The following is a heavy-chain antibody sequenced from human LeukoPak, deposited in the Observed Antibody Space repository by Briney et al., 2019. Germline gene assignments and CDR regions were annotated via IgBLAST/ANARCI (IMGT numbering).Heavy chain of an antibody. CDR1: GFTFSSYS. D-gene: IGHD2-8*01. CDR2: ISSSSSTI. V-gene: IGHV3-48*01. J-gene: IGHJ6*03. CDR3: AKDRCSNGIGCLYYYMDV. Sequence: GGSLRLSCAASGFTFSSYSMNWVRQAPGKGLEWGSYISSSSSTINYADSVKGRFTISRDNAKNSVYLQMNSLRAEDTAVYYCAKDRCSNGIGCLYYYMDVWGKGTTVTISS.